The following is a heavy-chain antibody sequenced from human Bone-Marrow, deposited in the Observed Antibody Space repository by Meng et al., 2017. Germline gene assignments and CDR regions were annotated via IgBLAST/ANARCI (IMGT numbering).Heavy chain of an antibody. J-gene: IGHJ4*02. CDR3: ARQDYYGSGSSIGPYYDY. V-gene: IGHV4-39*07. Sequence: SETLSLTCTVSGGSISSSSYYWGWIRQPPGKGLEWIGSIYYSGSTYYSPSLKSRVTISVDTSKNQFSLKLSSVPAADTAVYYCARQDYYGSGSSIGPYYDYWGQGTLVTVSS. CDR1: GGSISSSSYY. CDR2: IYYSGST. D-gene: IGHD3-10*01.